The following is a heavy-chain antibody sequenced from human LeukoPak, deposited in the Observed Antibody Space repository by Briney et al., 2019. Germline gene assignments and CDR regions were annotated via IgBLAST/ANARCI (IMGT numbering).Heavy chain of an antibody. Sequence: GGSLRLSCAASGFTFSSYSMNWVRQAPGKGLEWVSYISSSSSTIYYADSVKGRFTISRDNAKNSLYLQMNSLRAEDTAVYYCASLFTGYSSSGGYWGQGTLVTVSS. CDR2: ISSSSSTI. CDR1: GFTFSSYS. CDR3: ASLFTGYSSSGGY. D-gene: IGHD6-13*01. J-gene: IGHJ4*02. V-gene: IGHV3-48*04.